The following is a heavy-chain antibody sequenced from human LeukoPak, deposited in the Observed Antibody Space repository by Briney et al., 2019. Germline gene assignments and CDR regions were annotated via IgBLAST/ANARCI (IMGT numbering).Heavy chain of an antibody. Sequence: GASVKVSCKVSGYTLTELSMHWVRQAPGKGLEWMGRFDPEDGETIYAQKFQGRVTMTEDTSTNTAYMELSSLRSEDTAVYYCATQQLVRFVLRFQHRGQGTLVTVSS. CDR2: FDPEDGET. J-gene: IGHJ1*01. CDR3: ATQQLVRFVLRFQH. CDR1: GYTLTELS. V-gene: IGHV1-24*01. D-gene: IGHD6-13*01.